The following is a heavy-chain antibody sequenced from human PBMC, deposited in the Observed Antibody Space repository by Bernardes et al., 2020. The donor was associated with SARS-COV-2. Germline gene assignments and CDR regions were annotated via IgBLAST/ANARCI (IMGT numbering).Heavy chain of an antibody. V-gene: IGHV3-23*01. CDR2: ISGSGGST. CDR1: GFTFSSYA. J-gene: IGHJ6*02. D-gene: IGHD6-19*01. CDR3: AKDSSFSGGWYPYYYGMDV. Sequence: GGSLCLSCAASGFTFSSYAMSWVCQAPGPGLEWVSAISGSGGSTYYADPVKGRFTISRDNSKNTLYLQMHSLRAEDTAVYYCAKDSSFSGGWYPYYYGMDVWGQGTTVTVSS.